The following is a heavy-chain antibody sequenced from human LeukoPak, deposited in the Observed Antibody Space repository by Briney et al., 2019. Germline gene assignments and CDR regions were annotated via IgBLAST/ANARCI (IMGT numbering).Heavy chain of an antibody. V-gene: IGHV4-4*07. D-gene: IGHD4-17*01. CDR2: MYSSGST. CDR3: ARHYYGDYFFDY. CDR1: GGAISSYF. J-gene: IGHJ4*02. Sequence: SETLSLTCSVTGGAISSYFWSWIRQPAGKGLEWLGRMYSSGSTNYNPSLKSRVTMSVETSKNQFSLRLSSVTAADTAVYYCARHYYGDYFFDYWGQGTLVTVSS.